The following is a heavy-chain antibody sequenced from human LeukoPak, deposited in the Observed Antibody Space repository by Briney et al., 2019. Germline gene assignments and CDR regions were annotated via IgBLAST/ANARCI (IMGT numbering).Heavy chain of an antibody. D-gene: IGHD3-22*01. V-gene: IGHV4-4*09. CDR2: IYSSGST. Sequence: SETLSLTCTVSGGSISSYYWSWIRQPPGTGLEWLGYIYSSGSTNYNPSLKSRVTISVDTSKNQFSLKLSSVTAADTAVYYCARRIYYYDTSGDTPLNAFDIWGQGTMVTVSS. CDR3: ARRIYYYDTSGDTPLNAFDI. CDR1: GGSISSYY. J-gene: IGHJ3*02.